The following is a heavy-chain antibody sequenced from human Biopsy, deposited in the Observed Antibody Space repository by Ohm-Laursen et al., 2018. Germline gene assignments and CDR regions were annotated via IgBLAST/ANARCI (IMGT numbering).Heavy chain of an antibody. Sequence: SDTLSLTCTVSGGSVSDSFHYWSWIRQPPGKGLEWIGHISCTGYTSYNASLKSRVTISVDTSRNHFSLRLSSLTAADTAVYYCARGSNDFGGLYFPRWGQGTLLTVSS. CDR1: GGSVSDSFHY. CDR2: ISCTGYT. D-gene: IGHD4-23*01. CDR3: ARGSNDFGGLYFPR. J-gene: IGHJ4*02. V-gene: IGHV4-61*03.